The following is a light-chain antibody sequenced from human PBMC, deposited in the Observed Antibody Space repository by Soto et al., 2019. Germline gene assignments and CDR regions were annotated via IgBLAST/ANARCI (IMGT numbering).Light chain of an antibody. V-gene: IGKV3-11*01. CDR2: DAS. CDR1: QSVSSY. CDR3: QQRIT. Sequence: IVLTQSPATMSLSPGESATLSCRASQSVSSYLAWYQQKPGQAPRLLIYDASNRATGIPARFSGSGSGTDFTLTISSLEPEDFAVYYCQQRITFGQGTRLEI. J-gene: IGKJ5*01.